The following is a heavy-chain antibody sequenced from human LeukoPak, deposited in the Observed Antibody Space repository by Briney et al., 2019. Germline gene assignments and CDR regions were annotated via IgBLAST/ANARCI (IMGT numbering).Heavy chain of an antibody. CDR1: GGTFSSYA. CDR2: IIPIFGTA. Sequence: SVKVSCKASGGTFSSYAISWVRQAPGQGLEWMGGIIPIFGTANYAQKFQGRVTITTDESTSTAYMEPSSLRSEDTAVYYCASKGIAAAGNYFDYWGQGTLVTVSS. V-gene: IGHV1-69*05. CDR3: ASKGIAAAGNYFDY. D-gene: IGHD6-13*01. J-gene: IGHJ4*02.